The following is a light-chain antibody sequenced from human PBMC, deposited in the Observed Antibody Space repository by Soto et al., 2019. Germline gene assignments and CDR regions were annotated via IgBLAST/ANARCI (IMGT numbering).Light chain of an antibody. J-gene: IGLJ2*01. Sequence: QSVLTQPASVSGSPGQSITISCTGTSSDVGGYNYVSWYQQHPGKAPKLTIYDVSNRPSGVSGPFSGSKSANTASLTISGLQAEDEADYYFSSYTSSSTYVVFGRGTQLTVL. CDR1: SSDVGGYNY. V-gene: IGLV2-14*01. CDR3: SSYTSSSTYVV. CDR2: DVS.